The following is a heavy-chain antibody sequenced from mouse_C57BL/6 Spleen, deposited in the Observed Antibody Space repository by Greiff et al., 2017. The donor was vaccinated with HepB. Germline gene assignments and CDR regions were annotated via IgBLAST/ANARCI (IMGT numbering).Heavy chain of an antibody. Sequence: QVQLQQSGPELVKPGASVKISCKASGYAFSSSWMNWVKQRPGKGLEWIGRIYPGDGDTNYNGKFKGKATLTADKSSSTAYMQLSSLTSEDSAVYFCARKDGNYEGWGQGTTLTVSS. CDR3: ARKDGNYEG. CDR2: IYPGDGDT. D-gene: IGHD2-1*01. J-gene: IGHJ2*01. CDR1: GYAFSSSW. V-gene: IGHV1-82*01.